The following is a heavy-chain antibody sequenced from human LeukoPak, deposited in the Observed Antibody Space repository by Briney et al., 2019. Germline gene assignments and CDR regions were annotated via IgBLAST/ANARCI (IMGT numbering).Heavy chain of an antibody. V-gene: IGHV3-30*18. CDR3: AKEYYYDSSGYC. D-gene: IGHD3-22*01. Sequence: GGSLRLPCAASGFTFSSYGMHWVRQAPGKGLEWVAVISYDGSNKYYADSVKGRFTISRDNSKNTLYLQMNSLRAEDTAVYYCAKEYYYDSSGYCWGQGTLVTVSS. CDR1: GFTFSSYG. CDR2: ISYDGSNK. J-gene: IGHJ4*02.